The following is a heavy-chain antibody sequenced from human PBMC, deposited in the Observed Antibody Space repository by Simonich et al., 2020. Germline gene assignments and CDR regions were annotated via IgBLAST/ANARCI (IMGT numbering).Heavy chain of an antibody. D-gene: IGHD1-1*01. CDR2: INHREST. Sequence: QVQLQQWGAGMLKPSETLSLTCAVYGGSFSVYYWSWISQPQGKGLGWIGEINHRESTHDNPSRKSRVTISVDTSKNQFSLKLSSVTAADTAVYYCARGKGWKNAFDIWGQGTMVTVSS. CDR3: ARGKGWKNAFDI. V-gene: IGHV4-34*01. CDR1: GGSFSVYY. J-gene: IGHJ3*02.